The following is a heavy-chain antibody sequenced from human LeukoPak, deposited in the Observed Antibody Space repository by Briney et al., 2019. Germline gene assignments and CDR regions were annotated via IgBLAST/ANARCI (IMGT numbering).Heavy chain of an antibody. V-gene: IGHV3-11*01. CDR2: ISSSGRTI. Sequence: GGSLRLSCAASGFTFSDYYMSWIRQAPGKGLEWLSYISSSGRTIYYADSVKGRFTISRDNAKNSLYLQMNSLRVEDAAVYCCARHYYHSSGHGGYWGQGTLVTVSS. J-gene: IGHJ4*02. CDR1: GFTFSDYY. CDR3: ARHYYHSSGHGGY. D-gene: IGHD3-22*01.